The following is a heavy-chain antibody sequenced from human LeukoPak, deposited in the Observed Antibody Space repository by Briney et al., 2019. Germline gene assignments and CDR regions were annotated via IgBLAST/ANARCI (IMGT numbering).Heavy chain of an antibody. V-gene: IGHV3-73*01. D-gene: IGHD1-26*01. J-gene: IGHJ4*02. CDR3: TSQGWELRLFDY. CDR2: IRSKANSYAT. Sequence: GGSLTLSCAASGFTFSGSAMHWVRQASGKGLEWVGRIRSKANSYATAYAASVKGRFTISRDDSKNTAYLQMNSLKTEDTAVYYCTSQGWELRLFDYWGQGTLVTVSS. CDR1: GFTFSGSA.